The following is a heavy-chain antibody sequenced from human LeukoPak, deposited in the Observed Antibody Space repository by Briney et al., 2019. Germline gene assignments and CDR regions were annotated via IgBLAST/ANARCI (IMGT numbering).Heavy chain of an antibody. CDR3: ARALAIAGPMYYFDY. Sequence: GESLKISCKGSGSSFTNYWIGWVRPMPGKGLEWMGIIYPSDSDTTYSPLFQGQVNISADKSISTSYLQWSSLKASDTAMYYCARALAIAGPMYYFDYWGQGILVTVSS. V-gene: IGHV5-51*01. CDR2: IYPSDSDT. D-gene: IGHD6-13*01. J-gene: IGHJ4*02. CDR1: GSSFTNYW.